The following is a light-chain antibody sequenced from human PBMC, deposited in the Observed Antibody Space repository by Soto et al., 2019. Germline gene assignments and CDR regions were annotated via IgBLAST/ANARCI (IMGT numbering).Light chain of an antibody. CDR3: QEYKTGPGYN. J-gene: IGKJ2*01. CDR2: KAS. Sequence: DVQMTQSPSTLSASVGDRVTITCRASQNIGDWLAWFQQKPGRAPKLLIYKASNLESGVPSTFSGSGSGTEFTLTISSLQPDDFATYYCQEYKTGPGYNFGQGTRLEIK. CDR1: QNIGDW. V-gene: IGKV1-5*03.